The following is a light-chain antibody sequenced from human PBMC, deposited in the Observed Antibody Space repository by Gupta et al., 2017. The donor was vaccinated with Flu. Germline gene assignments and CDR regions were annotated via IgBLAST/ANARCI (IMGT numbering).Light chain of an antibody. J-gene: IGLJ2*01. V-gene: IGLV2-8*01. Sequence: QSALTQPPSAAGSPGQSVTISCTGTSSDIGGYNYVSWFQQHPGKAPKLIIYEVSKWPSGVPDRFSGSKSCNKASLTVSGLQADDEADYYCRSYAGSNGVIFGGGTKLTVL. CDR1: SSDIGGYNY. CDR3: RSYAGSNGVI. CDR2: EVS.